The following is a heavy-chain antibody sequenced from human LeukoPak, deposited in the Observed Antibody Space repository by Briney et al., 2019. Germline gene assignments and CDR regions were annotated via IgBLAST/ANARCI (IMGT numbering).Heavy chain of an antibody. J-gene: IGHJ3*02. D-gene: IGHD1-26*01. CDR2: IYSGGKT. CDR1: DFTVANNY. Sequence: GGSLRLSCAASDFTVANNYMSWVRPAPGKGLDWVSVIYSGGKTYYADSVRGRFTISRDTSRNTLYLQMNSLRAADTAVYYCARARGSFYLGAFDIWGQGTMVTVSS. V-gene: IGHV3-53*01. CDR3: ARARGSFYLGAFDI.